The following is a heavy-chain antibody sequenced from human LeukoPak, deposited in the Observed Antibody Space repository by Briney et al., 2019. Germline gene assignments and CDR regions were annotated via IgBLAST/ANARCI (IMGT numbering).Heavy chain of an antibody. CDR2: MNPNSGNT. V-gene: IGHV1-8*01. CDR3: ARRGATSPPNIYCGGDCYTRNWFDS. Sequence: ASVKVSCKASGYTFISYDINWVRQATGQGLEWMGWMNPNSGNTGYAQKFQGRVTMTRNTSISTAYMELSSLRSEDTAVYYCARRGATSPPNIYCGGDCYTRNWFDSWGQGTQVTVSS. D-gene: IGHD2-21*01. J-gene: IGHJ5*01. CDR1: GYTFISYD.